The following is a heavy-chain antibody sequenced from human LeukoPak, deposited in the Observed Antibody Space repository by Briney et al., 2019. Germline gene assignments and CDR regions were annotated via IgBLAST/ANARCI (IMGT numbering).Heavy chain of an antibody. CDR2: ISYDGSNK. J-gene: IGHJ6*02. V-gene: IGHV3-30*18. CDR3: AKDLGITMVRGVIITHESFYYYYGMDV. Sequence: GGSLRLSCAASGFTFSSYGMPWVRQAPGKGLEWVAVISYDGSNKYYADSVKGRFTISRDNSKNTLYLQMNSLRAEDTAVYYCAKDLGITMVRGVIITHESFYYYYGMDVWGQGTTVTVSS. CDR1: GFTFSSYG. D-gene: IGHD3-10*01.